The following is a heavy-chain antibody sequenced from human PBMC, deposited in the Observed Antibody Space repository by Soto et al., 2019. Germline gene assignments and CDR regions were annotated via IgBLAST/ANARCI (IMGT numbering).Heavy chain of an antibody. CDR1: GGTFNTYT. CDR2: FIPILDMA. Sequence: QVQVVQSRAEVKKPESSVKVSCKPSGGTFNTYTVNWVRLAPGHGLEWMGRFIPILDMAKYAQKFQDRVTITADRSTFTAYMELNSLTSDDTAVYYCAITYCRDNSCPRDFDFWGPGTRVTVSS. CDR3: AITYCRDNSCPRDFDF. V-gene: IGHV1-69*02. J-gene: IGHJ4*02. D-gene: IGHD2-21*01.